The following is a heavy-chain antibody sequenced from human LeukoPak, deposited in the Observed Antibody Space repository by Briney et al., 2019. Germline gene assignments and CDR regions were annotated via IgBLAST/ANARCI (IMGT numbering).Heavy chain of an antibody. CDR3: ARGGYSYGYGIPPAFDI. V-gene: IGHV3-48*02. Sequence: GGSLRLSCAVSRFTFSNYSMNWVRQAPGKGLEWISYITSSTSTICYADSVRGRFTISRDNAKNSLYLQMNSLRDEDTAVYYCARGGYSYGYGIPPAFDIWGQGTMVTVSS. J-gene: IGHJ3*02. CDR1: RFTFSNYS. D-gene: IGHD5-18*01. CDR2: ITSSTSTI.